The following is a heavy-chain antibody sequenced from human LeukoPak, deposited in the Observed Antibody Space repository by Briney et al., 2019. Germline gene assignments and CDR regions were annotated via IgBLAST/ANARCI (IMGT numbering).Heavy chain of an antibody. J-gene: IGHJ4*02. CDR2: INHSGST. Sequence: SETLSLTCAVYGGSFSGYCWSWIRQPPGKGLEWIGEINHSGSTNYNPSLKSRVTISVDTSKNQFSLKLSSVTAADTAVYYCAREPARNNWALDYWGQGTLVTVSS. V-gene: IGHV4-34*01. CDR3: AREPARNNWALDY. CDR1: GGSFSGYC. D-gene: IGHD1-20*01.